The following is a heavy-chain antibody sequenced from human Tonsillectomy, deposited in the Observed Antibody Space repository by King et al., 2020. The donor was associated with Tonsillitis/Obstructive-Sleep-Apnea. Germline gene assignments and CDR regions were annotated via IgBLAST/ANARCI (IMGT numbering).Heavy chain of an antibody. CDR1: GFSVSYNY. V-gene: IGHV3-53*01. CDR2: IYTADRT. CDR3: AGDPTSVTAWGY. J-gene: IGHJ4*02. D-gene: IGHD4-17*01. Sequence: VQLVESGGGLIQPGGSLRLSCAASGFSVSYNYMSWVRQAPGKGLEWVAAIYTADRTDYADSVEGRSNISRDNSKNTLFLQMNSMRPEDTAMYYCAGDPTSVTAWGYWGQGALVIVSS.